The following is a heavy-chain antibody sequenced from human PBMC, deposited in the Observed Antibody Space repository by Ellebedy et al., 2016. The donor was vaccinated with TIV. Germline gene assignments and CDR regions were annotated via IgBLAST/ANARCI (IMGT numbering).Heavy chain of an antibody. CDR2: FSGSGGST. Sequence: GGSLRLSXAAPGFTFSSYAMSWVRQAPGKALEWVSAFSGSGGSTYYADSVKGRFTISRDNSKNTLYLQMNSLRAEDTAVYYCARDALGSWYEAQYYYYYGMDVWGQGTTVTVSS. CDR3: ARDALGSWYEAQYYYYYGMDV. CDR1: GFTFSSYA. J-gene: IGHJ6*02. V-gene: IGHV3-23*01. D-gene: IGHD6-13*01.